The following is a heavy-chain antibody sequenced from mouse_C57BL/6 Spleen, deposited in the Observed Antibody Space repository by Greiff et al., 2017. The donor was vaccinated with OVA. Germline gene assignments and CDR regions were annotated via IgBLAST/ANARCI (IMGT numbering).Heavy chain of an antibody. CDR3: ARGGQLGPAWFAY. CDR1: GFTFSSYA. Sequence: EVKLVESGGGLVKPGGSLKLSCAASGFTFSSYAMSWVRQTPEKRLEWVATISDGGSYTYYPDNVKGRFTISRDNAKNNLYLQMSHLKSEDTAMYYCARGGQLGPAWFAYWGQGTLVTVSA. J-gene: IGHJ3*01. D-gene: IGHD4-1*02. CDR2: ISDGGSYT. V-gene: IGHV5-4*03.